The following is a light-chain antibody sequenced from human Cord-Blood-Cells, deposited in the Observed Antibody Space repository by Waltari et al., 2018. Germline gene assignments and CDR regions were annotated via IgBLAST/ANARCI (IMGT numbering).Light chain of an antibody. CDR1: SSNIGAGYD. Sequence: QSVLTQPPSVSGAPGQRVTIPCTGSSSNIGAGYDVHWYQQLPGTAPKLLIYGNSNRPSGVPDRFSDSKSGTSASLAITGLQAEDEADYYCQSYDSSLSGSRVFGGGTKLTVL. CDR2: GNS. J-gene: IGLJ2*01. CDR3: QSYDSSLSGSRV. V-gene: IGLV1-40*01.